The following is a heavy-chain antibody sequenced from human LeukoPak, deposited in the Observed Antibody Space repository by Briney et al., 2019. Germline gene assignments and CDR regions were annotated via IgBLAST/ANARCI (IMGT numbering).Heavy chain of an antibody. V-gene: IGHV6-1*01. CDR3: ARGRSWGESGFDY. Sequence: SQTLSLTCAISGYTFSNNRAAWNWIRQSPWRDLEGLGRTYYRSKCYKDYAVSVKSRITINPDTSKNQLYLQLNSATPDDTALYYCARGRSWGESGFDYWGQGPLVTVSS. J-gene: IGHJ4*02. CDR1: GYTFSNNRAA. CDR2: TYYRSKCYK. D-gene: IGHD6-13*01.